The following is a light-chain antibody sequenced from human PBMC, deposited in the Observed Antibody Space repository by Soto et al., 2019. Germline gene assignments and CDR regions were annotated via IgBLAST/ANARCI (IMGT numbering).Light chain of an antibody. CDR2: GNI. J-gene: IGLJ2*01. CDR1: SSNIGGGYD. V-gene: IGLV1-40*01. Sequence: QSVLTQPPSVSGAPGQRVTISCTGSSSNIGGGYDVHWYQQLPGAAPKLLIYGNINRPSGLTYRFSVTKSGTSASLAITGLQAEDDADYYCQSYDNSLSGHVVFGGGTKLTVL. CDR3: QSYDNSLSGHVV.